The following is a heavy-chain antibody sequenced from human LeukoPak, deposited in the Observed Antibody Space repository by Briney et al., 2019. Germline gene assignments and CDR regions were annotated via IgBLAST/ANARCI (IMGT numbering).Heavy chain of an antibody. CDR1: GYTFTSYY. J-gene: IGHJ1*01. Sequence: ASVKVSCKASGYTFTSYYMHWVRQAPGQGLEWMGWISAYNGNTNYAQKLQGRVTMTTDTSTSTAYMELRSLRSDDTAVYYCARIAAAGTGAEYFQHWGQGTLVTVSS. D-gene: IGHD6-13*01. CDR3: ARIAAAGTGAEYFQH. CDR2: ISAYNGNT. V-gene: IGHV1-18*04.